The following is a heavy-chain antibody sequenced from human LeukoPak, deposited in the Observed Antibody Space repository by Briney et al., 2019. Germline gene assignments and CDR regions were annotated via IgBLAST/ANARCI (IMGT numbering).Heavy chain of an antibody. J-gene: IGHJ4*02. Sequence: GGSLRLSCAASGFTFSSYAMHWVRQAPGKGLEWVAVISYDGSNKYYADSVKGRFTISRDNSKNTLYLQMNSLRAEDTAVYFCARNLYGSGSSTPDYWGQGTLVTVSS. V-gene: IGHV3-30*04. CDR1: GFTFSSYA. CDR2: ISYDGSNK. CDR3: ARNLYGSGSSTPDY. D-gene: IGHD3-10*01.